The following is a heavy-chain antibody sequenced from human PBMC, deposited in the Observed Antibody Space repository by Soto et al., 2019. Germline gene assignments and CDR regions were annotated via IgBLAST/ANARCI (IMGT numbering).Heavy chain of an antibody. CDR1: GFTFSAYG. CDR2: ISNTFSNI. V-gene: IGHV3-48*02. Sequence: GGSLRLSCAGSGFTFSAYGMNWVRQAPGRGLEWVSFISNTFSNIDYADSVKGRFTISRDNAKNSLYLQMNSLRDEDTAVYYCAGDVGYCSGGRCYARFDPWGQGTLVTVSS. D-gene: IGHD2-15*01. CDR3: AGDVGYCSGGRCYARFDP. J-gene: IGHJ5*02.